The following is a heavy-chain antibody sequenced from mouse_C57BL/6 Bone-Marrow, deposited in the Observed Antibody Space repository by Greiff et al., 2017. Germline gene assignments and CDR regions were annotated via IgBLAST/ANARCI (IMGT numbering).Heavy chain of an antibody. Sequence: VQLQQSGAELVMPGASVKLSCKASGYTFTSYWMHWVKQRPGQGLEWIGEIDPSDSYTNYNQKFKGKSTLTVDKSSSTAYMQLSSLTSEDSAVYCCARPLYYYGRGFAYWGQGTLVTVYA. CDR1: GYTFTSYW. J-gene: IGHJ3*01. V-gene: IGHV1-69*01. D-gene: IGHD1-1*01. CDR2: IDPSDSYT. CDR3: ARPLYYYGRGFAY.